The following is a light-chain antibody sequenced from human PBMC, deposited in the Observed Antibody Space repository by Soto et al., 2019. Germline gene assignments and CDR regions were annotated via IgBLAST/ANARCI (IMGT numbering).Light chain of an antibody. J-gene: IGKJ1*01. Sequence: EIQMTQSPSSLSASVGDRVTITCRASQSIDSYLNWYQQKPGKAPKLLIYAASSLQSGVPSRFSGSGSGTDFTLTISSLQPEDFATYYCQQSYSTPWTFGQGTKVDIK. CDR1: QSIDSY. V-gene: IGKV1-39*01. CDR2: AAS. CDR3: QQSYSTPWT.